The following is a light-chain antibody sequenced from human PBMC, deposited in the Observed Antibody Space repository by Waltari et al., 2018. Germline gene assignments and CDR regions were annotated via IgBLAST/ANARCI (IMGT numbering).Light chain of an antibody. Sequence: QSALTQPPSASGSPGQSVTISCTGSSSDVGGYNYVSWYQQHPGKAPKPMISEVRERPSGVPDRFSGSKSGNTASLTVSGLQAEDEADYYCSSYAGTNNLVFGGGTKLTVL. CDR2: EVR. CDR3: SSYAGTNNLV. V-gene: IGLV2-8*01. CDR1: SSDVGGYNY. J-gene: IGLJ2*01.